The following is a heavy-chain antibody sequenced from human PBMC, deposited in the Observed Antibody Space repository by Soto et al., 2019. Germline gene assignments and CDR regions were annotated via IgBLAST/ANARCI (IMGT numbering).Heavy chain of an antibody. V-gene: IGHV3-30*18. CDR2: ISYDGSNK. J-gene: IGHJ1*01. CDR3: AKDSGIAVAGASEH. Sequence: QVQLVESGGGVVQPGRSLRLPCAASGFTFSSYGMHWVRQAPGKGLEWVAVISYDGSNKYYADSVKGRFTISRDNSKNTLYLQMNSLRAEDTAVYYCAKDSGIAVAGASEHWGQGTLVTVSS. CDR1: GFTFSSYG. D-gene: IGHD6-19*01.